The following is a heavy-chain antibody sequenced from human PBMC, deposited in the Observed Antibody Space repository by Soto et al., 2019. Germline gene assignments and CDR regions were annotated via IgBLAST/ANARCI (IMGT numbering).Heavy chain of an antibody. CDR1: GFTFSSYG. CDR2: ISYDGSNK. Sequence: QVQLVESGGGVVQPGRSLRLSCAASGFTFSSYGMHWVRQAPGKGLEWVAVISYDGSNKYYADSVKGRFTISRDNSKNTQYLQMNSLRAEDTAVYYCAKESFNRPYYDFWSGYEGNYYYGMDVWGQGTTVTVSS. V-gene: IGHV3-30*18. D-gene: IGHD3-3*01. CDR3: AKESFNRPYYDFWSGYEGNYYYGMDV. J-gene: IGHJ6*02.